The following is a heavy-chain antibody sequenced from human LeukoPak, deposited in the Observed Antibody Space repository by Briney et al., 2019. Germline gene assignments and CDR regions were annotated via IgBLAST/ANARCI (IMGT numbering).Heavy chain of an antibody. CDR1: GGSISSYY. V-gene: IGHV4-59*01. D-gene: IGHD2-2*01. J-gene: IGHJ6*04. CDR3: AGGTSWYVLDV. CDR2: IYYNEGT. Sequence: SETLSLTCSVSGGSISSYYWSWIRQPPGKGLEWIGYIYYNEGTNYNPSLKSRVTVSLDTSKTQFSLRLSSVTAADTAVYYCAGGTSWYVLDVWGKGTTVTISA.